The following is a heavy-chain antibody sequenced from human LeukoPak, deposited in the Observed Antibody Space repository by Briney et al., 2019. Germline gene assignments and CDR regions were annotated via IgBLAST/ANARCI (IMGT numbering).Heavy chain of an antibody. J-gene: IGHJ4*02. CDR1: GFTFSDHY. CDR2: IGSSGSPI. D-gene: IGHD4-17*01. V-gene: IGHV3-11*04. CDR3: ARPPTVTTAGYYFGY. Sequence: GGSLRLSCAASGFTFSDHYMSWIRQAPGKGLEWVSYIGSSGSPIYYADSVRGGFTISRDNPQHSQFLQVNSLRAEDTAVYYCARPPTVTTAGYYFGYWGQGTLVTVSS.